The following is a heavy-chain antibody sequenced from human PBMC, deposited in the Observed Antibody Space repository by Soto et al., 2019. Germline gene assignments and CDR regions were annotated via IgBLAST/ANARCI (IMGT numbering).Heavy chain of an antibody. CDR3: ARDLSYGGLDY. Sequence: GSLRLSCAGSGFTLRNNAMSWVRQTPGKGLEWVSGISGSGDTTYNADSVKGRFTLSRDNSKSTLFLQMNNLRVDDTAVYYCARDLSYGGLDYWGQGVLVTVSS. V-gene: IGHV3-23*01. CDR1: GFTLRNNA. CDR2: ISGSGDTT. J-gene: IGHJ4*02. D-gene: IGHD3-10*01.